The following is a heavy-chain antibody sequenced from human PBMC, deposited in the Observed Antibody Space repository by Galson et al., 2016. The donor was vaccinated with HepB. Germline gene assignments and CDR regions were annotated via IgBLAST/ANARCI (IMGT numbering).Heavy chain of an antibody. Sequence: SLRLSCAASGFTFSTYGMHWVRQAPGKGLEWVAVISYAGSSKYYADSVKGRFTISRDNSKNTLYLQMNSLRAEDTAVYFCAKGGDCGGACYLPYYYYGMDVWGQGTTVTVSS. CDR2: ISYAGSSK. CDR1: GFTFSTYG. D-gene: IGHD2-21*02. J-gene: IGHJ6*02. CDR3: AKGGDCGGACYLPYYYYGMDV. V-gene: IGHV3-30*18.